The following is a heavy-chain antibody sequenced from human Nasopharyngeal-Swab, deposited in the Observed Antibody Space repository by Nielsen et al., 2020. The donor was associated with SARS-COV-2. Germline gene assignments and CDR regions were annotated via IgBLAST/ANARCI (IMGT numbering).Heavy chain of an antibody. CDR3: ARLYDFWSGYQGYYYGMDV. CDR1: GFTVSSNY. D-gene: IGHD3-3*01. CDR2: IYSGGST. V-gene: IGHV3-66*02. J-gene: IGHJ6*02. Sequence: GESLKISCAASGFTVSSNYMSWVRQARGKGLEWVSVIYSGGSTYYADSVKGRFTISRDNSKNTLYLQMNSLRAEDTAVYYCARLYDFWSGYQGYYYGMDVWGQGTTVTVSS.